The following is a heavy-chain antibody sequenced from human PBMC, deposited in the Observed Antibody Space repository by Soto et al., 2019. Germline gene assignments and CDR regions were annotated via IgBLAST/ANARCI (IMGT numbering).Heavy chain of an antibody. V-gene: IGHV1-8*01. CDR3: ARAGSPTYYDFLSGYYGSPHDAFDI. D-gene: IGHD3-3*01. Sequence: ASVKVSCKASGYTFTSYDINWVRQATGQGLEWMGWMNPNSGNTGYAQKFQGRVTMTRNTSISTAYMELSSLRSEDTAVYYCARAGSPTYYDFLSGYYGSPHDAFDIWGQGSMVTVSS. CDR1: GYTFTSYD. CDR2: MNPNSGNT. J-gene: IGHJ3*02.